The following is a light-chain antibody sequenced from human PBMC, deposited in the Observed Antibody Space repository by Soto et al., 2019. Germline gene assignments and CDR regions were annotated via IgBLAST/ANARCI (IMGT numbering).Light chain of an antibody. CDR3: ASWDDRLGAVI. J-gene: IGLJ2*01. CDR1: SSDVGAYKF. V-gene: IGLV2-8*01. CDR2: DVT. Sequence: QSALTQPPSASGSPGQSVTISCTGTSSDVGAYKFVSWYQQNPGKAPKLIIYDVTKRPTGVPDRFSGSKSGNTASLTVSGLQAEDEADYYCASWDDRLGAVIFGGGTKVTVL.